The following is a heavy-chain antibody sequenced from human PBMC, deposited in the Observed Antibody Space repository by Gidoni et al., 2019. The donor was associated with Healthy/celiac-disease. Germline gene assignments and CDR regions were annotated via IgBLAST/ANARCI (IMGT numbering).Heavy chain of an antibody. D-gene: IGHD6-19*01. V-gene: IGHV3-23*01. CDR2: ISGSGGST. CDR1: GCTFSKYA. J-gene: IGHJ4*02. CDR3: AKDGTAVASSPNR. Sequence: EVQLLESGGGLVQPGGSLRLSCAASGCTFSKYAMSWVRQAPGKGLEWVSGISGSGGSTYYADSVKGRFTISRDNSKNTLYLQMNSLTAEDTAVYYCAKDGTAVASSPNRWGQGTLVTVSS.